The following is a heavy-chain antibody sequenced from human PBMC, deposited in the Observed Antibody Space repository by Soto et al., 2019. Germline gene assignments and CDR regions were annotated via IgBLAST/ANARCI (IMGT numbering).Heavy chain of an antibody. CDR1: GGAFRGYY. CDR3: ARDKITGLFDY. D-gene: IGHD2-8*02. J-gene: IGHJ4*02. CDR2: INHSGST. V-gene: IGHV4-34*01. Sequence: PSGTPSPTCAVYGGAFRGYYLAWVRQPPGTGLEWIGEINHSGSTNYNPSLKSRVTISVDTSKNQFSLKLTSVTAADTAVYYCARDKITGLFDYWGQGTLVTVS.